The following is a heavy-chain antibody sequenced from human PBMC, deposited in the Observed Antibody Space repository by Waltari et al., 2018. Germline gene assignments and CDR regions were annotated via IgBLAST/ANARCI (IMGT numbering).Heavy chain of an antibody. D-gene: IGHD3-22*01. CDR1: GGSFSNYY. J-gene: IGHJ4*02. CDR2: INHGENT. V-gene: IGHV4-34*02. CDR3: ARTGVAFYHDGSTSIDY. Sequence: QVQLQQWGAGLLRPSETLSLTCAVDGGSFSNYYWGWIRQPPGKGLEWIGEINHGENTNYNPSLKSRVTISVDTSKNQFSLRLNSVTAADTAIYYCARTGVAFYHDGSTSIDYWGQGTLVTVSS.